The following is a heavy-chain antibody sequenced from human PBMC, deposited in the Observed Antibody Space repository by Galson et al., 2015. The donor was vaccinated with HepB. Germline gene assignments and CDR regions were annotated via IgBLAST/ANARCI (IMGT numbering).Heavy chain of an antibody. CDR2: IDPSDSYT. CDR3: ARQYPFRSSSLY. D-gene: IGHD6-6*01. Sequence: QSGAEVKKPGESLRISCQGSGYSFTSYWISWVRQMPGKGLEWMGRIDPSDSYTNYSPSFQGHVTISADKSINTAYLQWSSLKASDTAMYYCARQYPFRSSSLYWGQGTLVTVSS. CDR1: GYSFTSYW. J-gene: IGHJ4*02. V-gene: IGHV5-10-1*01.